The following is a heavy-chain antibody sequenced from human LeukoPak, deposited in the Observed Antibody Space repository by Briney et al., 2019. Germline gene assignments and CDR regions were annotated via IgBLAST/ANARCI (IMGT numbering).Heavy chain of an antibody. CDR3: ARGGRAISRA. V-gene: IGHV4-34*01. Sequence: SETLSLTCAVSGGSLGDYYWSWVRQAPGEGLEWIGEINQSGSINYSPSLKSRLTLSIDPSKNQFSLTLTSVTAADTAVYYCARGGRAISRAWGQGILVTVSS. D-gene: IGHD3-3*01. CDR2: INQSGSI. CDR1: GGSLGDYY. J-gene: IGHJ5*02.